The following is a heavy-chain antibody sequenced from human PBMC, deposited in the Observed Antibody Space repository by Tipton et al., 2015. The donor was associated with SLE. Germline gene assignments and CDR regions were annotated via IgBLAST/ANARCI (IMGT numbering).Heavy chain of an antibody. D-gene: IGHD2-2*03. CDR2: TYFGGST. V-gene: IGHV4-59*11. Sequence: TLSLTCSVSGGSISSHYWSWIRQAPGKGLEWIGYTYFGGSTNYNPSLKSRVIISADTSKNQFSLKPSSVTAADTAVYYCARGWIDAAGYWGQGTLVTVSS. J-gene: IGHJ4*02. CDR3: ARGWIDAAGY. CDR1: GGSISSHY.